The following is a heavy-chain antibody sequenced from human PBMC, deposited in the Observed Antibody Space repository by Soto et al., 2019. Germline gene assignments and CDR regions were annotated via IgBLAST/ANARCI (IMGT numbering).Heavy chain of an antibody. CDR1: GGSISSGGYS. Sequence: PSETLSLTCAVSGGSISSGGYSWSWIRQPPGKGLEWIGYIYHSGSTYHNPSLKSRVTISVDRSKNQFSLKLSSVTAADTAVYYCARGRHEWVLRFLEWVGKPPYYFDYWGQGTLVTVSS. CDR2: IYHSGST. D-gene: IGHD3-3*01. CDR3: ARGRHEWVLRFLEWVGKPPYYFDY. J-gene: IGHJ4*02. V-gene: IGHV4-30-2*01.